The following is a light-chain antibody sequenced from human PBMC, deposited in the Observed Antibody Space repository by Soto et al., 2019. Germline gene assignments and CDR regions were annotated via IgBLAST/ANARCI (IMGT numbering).Light chain of an antibody. V-gene: IGKV3-11*01. J-gene: IGKJ5*01. CDR3: QQRSNWLGVT. CDR2: DAS. Sequence: EIEMTQSPSTLSLSLGERATLSCRASQSVSSYLAWYQQKPGQAPRLLIYDASNRATGIPARFSGSGSGTDFTLTISSLEPEDFAVYYCQQRSNWLGVTFGQGTRLEIK. CDR1: QSVSSY.